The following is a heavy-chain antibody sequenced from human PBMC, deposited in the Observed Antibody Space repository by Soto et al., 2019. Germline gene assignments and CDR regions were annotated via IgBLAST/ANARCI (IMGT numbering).Heavy chain of an antibody. CDR3: AQLTSWRSLDY. V-gene: IGHV3-23*01. D-gene: IGHD2-2*01. CDR2: ISGSGSGP. CDR1: GFTFSNYD. J-gene: IGHJ4*02. Sequence: EVLLLESGGGLVQPGGSLRLSCAASGFTFSNYDMGWVRQAPGKGLELVSFISGSGSGPYYADSVKGLFTISRDKAENSLYLQMTSLRLEDPAVYYRAQLTSWRSLDYWGQGTLVTVSS.